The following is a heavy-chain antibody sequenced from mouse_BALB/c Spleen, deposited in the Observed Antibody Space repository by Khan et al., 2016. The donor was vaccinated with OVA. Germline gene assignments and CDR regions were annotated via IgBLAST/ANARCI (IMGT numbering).Heavy chain of an antibody. CDR1: GYTFTSYW. Sequence: QVQLKQSGAELAKPGDSVKMSCKASGYTFTSYWMHWVKQRPGKGLEWIGYINPSTGYTEYNQNFKDKATLTADKSSSTAYMQMSSLTYEESAVYCCARDSIDYWGQGTTLTVSS. V-gene: IGHV1-7*01. CDR3: ARDSIDY. D-gene: IGHD2-5*01. J-gene: IGHJ2*01. CDR2: INPSTGYT.